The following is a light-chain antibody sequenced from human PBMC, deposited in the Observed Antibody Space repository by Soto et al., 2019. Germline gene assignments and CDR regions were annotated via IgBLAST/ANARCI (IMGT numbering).Light chain of an antibody. V-gene: IGLV2-8*01. CDR2: EVN. Sequence: QSALAQPPSASGSPGQSVTISCTGTSSDVGGYNYVSWFQQHPGKAPKLIIHEVNQRPSGVPDRFSGSKSGNTASLTVSGPQAEDEGTYYCSSYGGYNNVVFGTGTKGTVL. J-gene: IGLJ1*01. CDR1: SSDVGGYNY. CDR3: SSYGGYNNVV.